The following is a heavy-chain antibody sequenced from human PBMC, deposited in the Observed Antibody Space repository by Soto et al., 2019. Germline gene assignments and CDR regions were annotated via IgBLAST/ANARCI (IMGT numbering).Heavy chain of an antibody. CDR2: INPNGGAT. V-gene: IGHV1-2*02. Sequence: VQLAQSGAEVKKPGASVKVSCKTSGDSFNDYYIHWVRQAPGQGLEWMGWINPNGGATKYAQKFQGRVTVTRDTSIRTVYMELSSLRSDDTAVYYCVRESGGATATLDYYYFYMDGWGKGTTVTVSS. D-gene: IGHD5-12*01. CDR3: VRESGGATATLDYYYFYMDG. CDR1: GDSFNDYY. J-gene: IGHJ6*03.